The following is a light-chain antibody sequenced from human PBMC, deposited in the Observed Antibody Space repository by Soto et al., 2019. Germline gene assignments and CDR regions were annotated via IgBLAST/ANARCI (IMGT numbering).Light chain of an antibody. CDR2: EVT. J-gene: IGLJ1*01. Sequence: QSALAQPASVSGSPGQSITVSCTGTSSDVGGHNYVSWFQQHPGQAPKLLIYEVTTRPSGVSTRLSGSKSGNTASLTISGLQAEDEADYHCSSYSSSGTLFVFGTGTKVTVL. V-gene: IGLV2-14*01. CDR1: SSDVGGHNY. CDR3: SSYSSSGTLFV.